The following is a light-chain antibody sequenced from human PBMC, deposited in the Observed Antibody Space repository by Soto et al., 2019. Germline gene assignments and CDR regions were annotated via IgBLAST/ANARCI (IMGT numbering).Light chain of an antibody. J-gene: IGLJ2*01. CDR3: SSYSSTSTPVV. V-gene: IGLV2-14*01. CDR2: EVS. Sequence: QSALTRPASVSGSPGQSITISCTGTSSDIGGYSYVSWYQQHPDKAPKLIIYEVSNRPSGVSNRFSGSKSGDTASLTISGLQAEDEADYSCSSYSSTSTPVVFGGGTKLTVL. CDR1: SSDIGGYSY.